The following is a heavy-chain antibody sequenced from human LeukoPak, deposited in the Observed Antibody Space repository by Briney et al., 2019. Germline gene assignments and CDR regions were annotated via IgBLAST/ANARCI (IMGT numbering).Heavy chain of an antibody. CDR3: ARAPSRIAVAGTEKSYYFGY. Sequence: ASVKVSCKASGYTFTSYDINWVRQATGQGLEWMGWMNPNSGNTGYAQKFQGRVTMTRNTPISTAYMELSSLRSEDTAVYYCARAPSRIAVAGTEKSYYFGYWGQGTLVTVSS. V-gene: IGHV1-8*01. D-gene: IGHD6-19*01. CDR1: GYTFTSYD. CDR2: MNPNSGNT. J-gene: IGHJ4*02.